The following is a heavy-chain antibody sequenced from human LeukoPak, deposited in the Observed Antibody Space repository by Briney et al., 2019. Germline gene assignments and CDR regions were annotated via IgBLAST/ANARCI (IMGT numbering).Heavy chain of an antibody. CDR2: INHSGST. Sequence: PSETLSLTCAVYGESFTTFYWGWIRQTPGKGLEWIGEINHSGSTNYNPSLKSRVTISVDTSKNQFSLKLSSVTAADTAVYYCARASVVMVYYMDVWGKGTTVTVSS. J-gene: IGHJ6*03. CDR3: ARASVVMVYYMDV. CDR1: GESFTTFY. D-gene: IGHD4-23*01. V-gene: IGHV4-34*01.